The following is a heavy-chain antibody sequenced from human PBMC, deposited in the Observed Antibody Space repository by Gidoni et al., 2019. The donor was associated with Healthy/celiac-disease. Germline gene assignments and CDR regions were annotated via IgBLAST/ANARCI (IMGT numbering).Heavy chain of an antibody. Sequence: QVQLQRSGPGLVKPSETLSLTCTLSGVSLSGDDWSWIRQPPGKGLEWTGYIYYSGSTNNNPSLKCRVTISVDTSKNQFSLKLSSATAADTAVDSCARRHAYYYFDYWGQGTLVTVSS. V-gene: IGHV4-59*08. CDR1: GVSLSGDD. CDR3: ARRHAYYYFDY. D-gene: IGHD3-10*01. J-gene: IGHJ4*02. CDR2: IYYSGST.